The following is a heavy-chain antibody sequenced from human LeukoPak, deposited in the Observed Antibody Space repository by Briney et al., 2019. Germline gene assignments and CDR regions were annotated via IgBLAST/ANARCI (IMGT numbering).Heavy chain of an antibody. J-gene: IGHJ4*02. CDR1: GFTFSAFS. CDR3: ARVGVEGVTTGCSFDY. Sequence: PGGSLRLSCAASGFTFSAFSINWVRQAPGKGLEWVSYISSSSSTIYYADSVKGRFTISRDNAKNSLYLQMNSLRDEDTAVYYCARVGVEGVTTGCSFDYWGQVTLVTVSS. CDR2: ISSSSSTI. V-gene: IGHV3-48*02. D-gene: IGHD4-11*01.